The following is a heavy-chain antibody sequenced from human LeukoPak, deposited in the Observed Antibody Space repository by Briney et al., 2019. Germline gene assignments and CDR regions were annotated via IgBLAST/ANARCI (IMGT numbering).Heavy chain of an antibody. J-gene: IGHJ4*02. CDR1: GFTFSSYA. Sequence: SGGSLRLSCAASGFTFSSYAMSWVRQAPGKGLEWVSAISGSGGSTYYADSVKGRFTISRDNSKNTLYLQMNSLRAEDTAVYYCAKDHLVQYYYDSSGYYYYFDYWGQGTLVTVSS. V-gene: IGHV3-23*01. CDR3: AKDHLVQYYYDSSGYYYYFDY. CDR2: ISGSGGST. D-gene: IGHD3-22*01.